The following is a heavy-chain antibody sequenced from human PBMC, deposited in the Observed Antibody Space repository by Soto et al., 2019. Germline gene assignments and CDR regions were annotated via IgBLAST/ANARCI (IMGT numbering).Heavy chain of an antibody. J-gene: IGHJ6*02. CDR2: INHSGST. CDR1: GGSFSGYY. V-gene: IGHV4-34*01. D-gene: IGHD3-22*01. Sequence: PSETLSLTCAVYGGSFSGYYWSWIRQPPGKGLEWIGEINHSGSTNYNPSLKSRVTISVDTSKNQFSLKLSSVTAADTAVYYCARASSGTGDYYYGMDVWGQGTTVTVS. CDR3: ARASSGTGDYYYGMDV.